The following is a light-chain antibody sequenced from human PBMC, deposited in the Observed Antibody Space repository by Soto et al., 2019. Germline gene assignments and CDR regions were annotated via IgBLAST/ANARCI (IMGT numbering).Light chain of an antibody. CDR3: QSYDNSLSGSWV. CDR1: SSNIGSSY. Sequence: QSVLTQPPSTSGTPGQRVTISCSGSSSNIGSSYVFWFQHLPGTAPKLLMYNNNQRPSGVPDRVSASKSGTSASLAISGLRSEDEADYYCQSYDNSLSGSWVFGGGTKLTVL. V-gene: IGLV1-47*02. J-gene: IGLJ3*02. CDR2: NNN.